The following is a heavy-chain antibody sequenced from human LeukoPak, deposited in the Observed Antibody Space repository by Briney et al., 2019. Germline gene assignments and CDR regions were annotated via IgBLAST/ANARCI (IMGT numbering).Heavy chain of an antibody. CDR2: INYSGNA. Sequence: SETLSLTCTVSGASISSYYCSWIRQPPGKGLEWIGYINYSGNANYNPSLKSRVTMSVDSSKNQFSLKLTSVTAADTAVYYCARGYGDFRVEGRYFHSWGQGTLVTVSS. D-gene: IGHD4-17*01. J-gene: IGHJ4*02. CDR3: ARGYGDFRVEGRYFHS. V-gene: IGHV4-59*01. CDR1: GASISSYY.